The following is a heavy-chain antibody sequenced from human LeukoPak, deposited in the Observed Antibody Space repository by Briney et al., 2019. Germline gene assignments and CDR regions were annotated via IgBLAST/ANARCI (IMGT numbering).Heavy chain of an antibody. J-gene: IGHJ6*03. CDR2: ISSSSSYI. D-gene: IGHD2-2*01. Sequence: PGGSLRLSCAASGFTFSSYSMNWVRQAPGKGLEWVSSISSSSSYIYYADSVEGRFTISRDNAKNSLYLQMNSLRAEDTAVYYCARGEWDCSSTSCRQNYYYYMDVWGKGTTVTVSS. CDR3: ARGEWDCSSTSCRQNYYYYMDV. CDR1: GFTFSSYS. V-gene: IGHV3-21*01.